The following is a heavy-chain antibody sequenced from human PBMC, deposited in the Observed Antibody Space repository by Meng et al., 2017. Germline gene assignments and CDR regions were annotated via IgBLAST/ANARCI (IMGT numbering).Heavy chain of an antibody. V-gene: IGHV7-4-1*02. Sequence: ESVKPAPSGKVSCKTSLYPLTRYARNRLRQPPVQWLQWMGWIDTKTGNLTSVPGFTGRLVFSLDAPVSTAYLQISGLKAVETAVYYCTRDGYSDCSRTSCFDSWGQGTLVTVSS. CDR2: IDTKTGNL. CDR1: LYPLTRYA. D-gene: IGHD2-2*01. CDR3: TRDGYSDCSRTSCFDS. J-gene: IGHJ4*02.